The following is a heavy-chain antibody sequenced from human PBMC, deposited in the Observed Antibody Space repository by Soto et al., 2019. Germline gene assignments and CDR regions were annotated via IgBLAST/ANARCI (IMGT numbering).Heavy chain of an antibody. V-gene: IGHV1-69*06. CDR3: ARSTIFGEISGPMDV. D-gene: IGHD3-3*01. J-gene: IGHJ6*02. CDR1: GAPFSSYA. Sequence: QVQLVQSGAEVRKPGSSVKVSCMASGAPFSSYAVTWVRHAPGQGLEWMATIIPSFNKVNYAQKFQNRVTIIADKSTSIAYRELSSLRSEDTALYYCARSTIFGEISGPMDVWGQGTTVTVSS. CDR2: IIPSFNKV.